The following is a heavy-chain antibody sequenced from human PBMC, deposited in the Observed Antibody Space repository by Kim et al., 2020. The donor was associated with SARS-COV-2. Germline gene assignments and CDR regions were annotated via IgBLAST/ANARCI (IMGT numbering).Heavy chain of an antibody. CDR2: IYSGGST. D-gene: IGHD2-15*01. Sequence: GGSLRLSCAASGFTVSSNYMSWVRQAPGKGLEWVSVIYSGGSTYYADSVKGRFTISRHNSKNTLYLQMNSLRAEDTAVYYCARERGYCSGGSCGSYYYGMDVWGHGTTVTVSS. CDR1: GFTVSSNY. J-gene: IGHJ6*02. V-gene: IGHV3-53*04. CDR3: ARERGYCSGGSCGSYYYGMDV.